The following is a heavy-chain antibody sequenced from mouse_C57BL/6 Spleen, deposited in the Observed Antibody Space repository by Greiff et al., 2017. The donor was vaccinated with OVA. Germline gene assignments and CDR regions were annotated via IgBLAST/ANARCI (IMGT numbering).Heavy chain of an antibody. CDR1: GYTFTSYG. CDR2: IYPRSGNT. V-gene: IGHV1-81*01. CDR3: ARLYYGSSYDYFDY. J-gene: IGHJ2*01. Sequence: VQLQQSGAELARPGASVKLSCKASGYTFTSYGISWVKQRTGQGLEWIGEIYPRSGNTYYNEKFKGKATLTADKSSSTAYMELRSLTSEDSAVYFCARLYYGSSYDYFDYWGQGTTLTVSS. D-gene: IGHD1-1*01.